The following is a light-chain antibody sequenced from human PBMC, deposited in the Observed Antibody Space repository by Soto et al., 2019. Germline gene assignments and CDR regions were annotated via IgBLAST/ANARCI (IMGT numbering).Light chain of an antibody. Sequence: DIQMTQSPSTLSASVGDRVTITCRASQSISSWLAWYQQKPGKAPKLLIYKASSLESGVPSRFSGSGSGTEFTLTISSLQPEDSATYYCQQYNSYPWTFGQGTKVEV. CDR3: QQYNSYPWT. CDR1: QSISSW. V-gene: IGKV1-5*03. J-gene: IGKJ1*01. CDR2: KAS.